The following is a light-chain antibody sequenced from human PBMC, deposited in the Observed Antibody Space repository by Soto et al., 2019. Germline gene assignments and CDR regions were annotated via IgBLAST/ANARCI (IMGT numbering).Light chain of an antibody. CDR3: SSYTSTTTYVI. CDR1: NSDIGGYNH. Sequence: QSALTQPASVSGSPGQSITISCTGTNSDIGGYNHVSWYQQHPGKAPKLIIYEVTNRPSGVSNRFSGSKSGNTASLTISGLLAEDEADYSCSSYTSTTTYVIFGGGTQLTVL. V-gene: IGLV2-14*01. CDR2: EVT. J-gene: IGLJ2*01.